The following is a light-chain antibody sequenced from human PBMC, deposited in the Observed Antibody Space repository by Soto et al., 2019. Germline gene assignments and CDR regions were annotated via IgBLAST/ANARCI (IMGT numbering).Light chain of an antibody. CDR2: AAS. CDR1: QSISSY. CDR3: QQGYSTPLP. J-gene: IGKJ5*01. V-gene: IGKV1-39*01. Sequence: DIQMTQSPSSLSASVGDRVTITCRASQSISSYLNWYQQKPGKAPKLLIYAASSLQSGVPSRFSGSGSGTDFTLTISSLQPEDFATYYCQQGYSTPLPFGRGKRLEIK.